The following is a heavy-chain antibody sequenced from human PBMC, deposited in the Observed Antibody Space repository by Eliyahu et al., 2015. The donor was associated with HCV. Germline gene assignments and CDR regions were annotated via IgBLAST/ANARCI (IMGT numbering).Heavy chain of an antibody. CDR2: IKQDGSEK. V-gene: IGHV3-7*01. J-gene: IGHJ4*02. CDR3: AREMYSSSWLFDY. CDR1: GFXFSSYW. D-gene: IGHD6-13*01. Sequence: EVQLVESGGGLVQPGGSLRLXCAASGFXFSSYWMSWVRQAPGKGLGWVANIKQDGSEKYYVDSVKGRFTISRDNAKNSLYLQMNSLRAEDTAVYYCAREMYSSSWLFDYWGQGTLVTVSS.